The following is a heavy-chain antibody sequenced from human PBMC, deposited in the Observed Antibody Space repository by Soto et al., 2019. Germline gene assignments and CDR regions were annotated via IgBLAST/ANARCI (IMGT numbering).Heavy chain of an antibody. D-gene: IGHD3-10*01. CDR1: GYTFSRYG. J-gene: IGHJ4*02. Sequence: GGSVKVSRKASGYTFSRYGISWVRQAPGQGLEWMGWISTAHSDIGYAQKFQGRVTMTTDTSTSTAFMEMRSLTSDDTAVYYCARDLAYIREYWGQGTQVTVSS. V-gene: IGHV1-18*01. CDR2: ISTAHSDI. CDR3: ARDLAYIREY.